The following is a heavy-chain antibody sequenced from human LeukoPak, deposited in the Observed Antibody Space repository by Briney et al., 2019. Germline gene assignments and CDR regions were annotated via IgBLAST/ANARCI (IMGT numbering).Heavy chain of an antibody. D-gene: IGHD1-26*01. Sequence: PGGSLRLSCAASGFTFSTYGMHWVRQAPGKGLEWVTFVHYDGSNKYYADSVKGRFTISRDNSKNTLDLQMNSLRAEDTAVYYCARARTRYSGSYGGAFDIWGQGTMVTVSS. J-gene: IGHJ3*02. CDR3: ARARTRYSGSYGGAFDI. CDR2: VHYDGSNK. CDR1: GFTFSTYG. V-gene: IGHV3-30*02.